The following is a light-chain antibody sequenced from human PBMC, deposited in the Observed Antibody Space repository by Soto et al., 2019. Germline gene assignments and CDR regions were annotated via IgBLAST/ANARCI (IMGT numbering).Light chain of an antibody. CDR3: QQYNDWPFT. CDR2: GVS. J-gene: IGKJ3*01. V-gene: IGKV3-15*01. Sequence: EIVMTQSPGTLSVSPGERATLSCRASQGVSVNLAWYQQKSGQPPRLLIYGVSTRAAGIPARFSGSESGTEFTLTISSLQSEDFAVYDCQQYNDWPFTFGPGTKVDIK. CDR1: QGVSVN.